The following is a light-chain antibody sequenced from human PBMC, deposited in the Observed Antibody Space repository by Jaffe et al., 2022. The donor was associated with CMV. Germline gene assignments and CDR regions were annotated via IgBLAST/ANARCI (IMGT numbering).Light chain of an antibody. V-gene: IGLV6-57*04. CDR3: QSYDDNNHAV. Sequence: NFMLTQPHSVSGSPGQTVTISCSRSSGSIATNYVQWYQQRPGSAPTIVIYEDNQRPSGVPDRFSGSIDSSSNSASLTISGLKTEDEADYYCQSYDDNNHAVFGGGTPLTVL. J-gene: IGLJ7*01. CDR1: SGSIATNY. CDR2: EDN.